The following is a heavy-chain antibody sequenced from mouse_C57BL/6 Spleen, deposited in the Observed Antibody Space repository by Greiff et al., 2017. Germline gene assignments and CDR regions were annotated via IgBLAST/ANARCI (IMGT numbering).Heavy chain of an antibody. CDR3: ARRGYYGSKDY. J-gene: IGHJ2*01. CDR1: GYSFTGYY. D-gene: IGHD1-1*01. Sequence: VQLKESGPELVKPGASVKISCKASGYSFTGYYMNWVKQSPEKSLEWIGEINPSTGGTTYNQKFKAKATLTVDKSSSTAYMQLKSLTSEDSAVYYCARRGYYGSKDYWGQGTTLTVSS. CDR2: INPSTGGT. V-gene: IGHV1-42*01.